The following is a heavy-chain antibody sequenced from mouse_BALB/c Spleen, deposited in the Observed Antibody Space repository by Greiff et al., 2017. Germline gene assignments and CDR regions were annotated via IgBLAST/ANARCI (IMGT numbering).Heavy chain of an antibody. CDR3: AREGCYGNDGDLADGDVDV. Sequence: EVKLQESGGGLVQPGGSLTLSCAASGFTFSSYAMSWVRQTPEKRLEWVASISSGGSTYYPDSVKGRFTISRDTARNILYLQMSSLRSEDTAVYYWAREGCYGNDGDLADGDVDVGGAGTTVTVAA. D-gene: IGHD2-2*01. CDR2: ISSGGST. CDR1: GFTFSSYA. J-gene: IGHJ1*01. V-gene: IGHV5-6-5*01.